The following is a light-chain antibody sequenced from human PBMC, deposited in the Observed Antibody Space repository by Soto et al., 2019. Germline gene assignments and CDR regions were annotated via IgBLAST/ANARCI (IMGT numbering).Light chain of an antibody. V-gene: IGKV3-20*01. Sequence: EIVLTQSPGTLSLSPGERATLSCRASETVRNNYLAWYQQKPGQAPMLLIYNSSTRPTGIPDRFSGSGSGTDFTLTISRLEPEDFALYYCQQYRDLPQTFGQGTQVEIK. CDR1: ETVRNNY. J-gene: IGKJ1*01. CDR2: NSS. CDR3: QQYRDLPQT.